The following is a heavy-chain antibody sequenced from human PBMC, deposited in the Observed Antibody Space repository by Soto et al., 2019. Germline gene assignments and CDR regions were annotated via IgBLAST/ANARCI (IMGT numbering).Heavy chain of an antibody. D-gene: IGHD2-2*01. CDR3: ARETPSTTAAYFYYGLDV. V-gene: IGHV1-69*01. CDR2: IIPVFDKA. Sequence: QVQLVQSGAEVKKAGSSVKVSCKASGGTFSSYFTNWVRQAPGQGLEWVGGIIPVFDKAYYAEKFQGRVTITADESTTTAYMELSSLRSNDTAVYYCARETPSTTAAYFYYGLDVWGQGTTVTVSS. J-gene: IGHJ6*02. CDR1: GGTFSSYF.